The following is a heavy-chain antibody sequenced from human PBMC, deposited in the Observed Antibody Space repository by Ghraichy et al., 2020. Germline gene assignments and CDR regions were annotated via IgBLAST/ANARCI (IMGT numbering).Heavy chain of an antibody. CDR2: IYFSGTT. Sequence: SETLSLTCTVSGGSISGYYWSWIRQPAGKGLEWIGRIYFSGTTDYNPSLKSRVTMSVDTSKNQFSLKLSSVTAADTAVYYCARDEKYNWFDPWGQGTLVTVSS. CDR3: ARDEKYNWFDP. J-gene: IGHJ5*02. V-gene: IGHV4-4*07. CDR1: GGSISGYY.